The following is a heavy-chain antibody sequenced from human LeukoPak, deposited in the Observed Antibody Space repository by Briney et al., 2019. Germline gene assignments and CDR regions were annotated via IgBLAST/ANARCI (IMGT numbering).Heavy chain of an antibody. J-gene: IGHJ6*02. D-gene: IGHD6-6*01. CDR1: GYTFTRYA. CDR2: INPNSGAT. Sequence: ASVQVSCKASGYTFTRYAFSWVRQAPGQGLECMGWINPNSGATNYAQNFQGRVTVTRDTSSSITYMELSRLRSDDTAVYYCARALVMDVWGQGTTVTVSS. V-gene: IGHV1-2*02. CDR3: ARALVMDV.